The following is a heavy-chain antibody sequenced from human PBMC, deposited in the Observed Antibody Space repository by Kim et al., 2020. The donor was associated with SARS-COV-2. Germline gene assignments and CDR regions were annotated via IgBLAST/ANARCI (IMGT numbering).Heavy chain of an antibody. CDR2: T. CDR3: ASLDFWSGYSY. V-gene: IGHV4-39*01. D-gene: IGHD3-3*01. Sequence: TYYNPSLRSRVTISVDTSKNQFSLKLSSVTAADTAVYYCASLDFWSGYSYWGQGTLVTVSS. J-gene: IGHJ4*02.